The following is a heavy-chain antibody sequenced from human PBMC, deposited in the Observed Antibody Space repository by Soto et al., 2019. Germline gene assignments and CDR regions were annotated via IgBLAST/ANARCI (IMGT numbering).Heavy chain of an antibody. CDR2: IYYSGRT. Sequence: SETLSLTCTVSGGSISSYYLSWIRQPPGKGLEWIGYIYYSGRTNYNPSLKSRVTISVDTSKNQFSLKLSSVTAADTAVYYCARGYCSSTICYIWDNWFDPWGQGTLVTVSS. CDR3: ARGYCSSTICYIWDNWFDP. V-gene: IGHV4-59*01. D-gene: IGHD2-2*02. J-gene: IGHJ5*02. CDR1: GGSISSYY.